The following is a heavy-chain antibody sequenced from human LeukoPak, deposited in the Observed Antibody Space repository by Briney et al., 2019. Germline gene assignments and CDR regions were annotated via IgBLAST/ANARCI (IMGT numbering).Heavy chain of an antibody. V-gene: IGHV4-59*01. Sequence: ASETLSLTCTVSGGSISSYYWSWIRQPPGKGLEWIGYIYYSGSTNYNPSLKSRVTISVDTSKNQFSLKLSSVTAADTAVYYCARVEFDGIAAAGSLDYWGQGTLVTVSS. D-gene: IGHD6-13*01. CDR1: GGSISSYY. J-gene: IGHJ4*02. CDR3: ARVEFDGIAAAGSLDY. CDR2: IYYSGST.